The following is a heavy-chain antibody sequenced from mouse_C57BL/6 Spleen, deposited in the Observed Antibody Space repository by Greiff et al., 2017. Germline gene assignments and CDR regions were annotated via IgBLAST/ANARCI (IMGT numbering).Heavy chain of an antibody. J-gene: IGHJ4*01. Sequence: QVQLQQSGAELARPGASVKMSCKASGYTFTSYTMHWVKQRPGQGLEWIGYINPSSGYTKYNQKFKDKATLTADKSSSTAYMQLSSLTSEDSAVYYCAREGTTVVASYYYAMDYWGQGTSVTVSS. V-gene: IGHV1-4*01. D-gene: IGHD1-1*01. CDR2: INPSSGYT. CDR1: GYTFTSYT. CDR3: AREGTTVVASYYYAMDY.